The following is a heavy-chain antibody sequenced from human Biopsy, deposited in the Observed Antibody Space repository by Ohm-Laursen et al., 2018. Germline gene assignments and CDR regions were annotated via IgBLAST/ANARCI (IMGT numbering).Heavy chain of an antibody. J-gene: IGHJ4*02. CDR3: AKDLRNNNWGVEN. CDR2: ISDDGRNK. D-gene: IGHD7-27*01. V-gene: IGHV3-30*18. Sequence: SLRLSCAAFGFSFSNYGMHWVRQAPGKGLEWVAVISDDGRNKYYVDSVKGRFTISRDNSRNTLYLQMNDLRAEDTAVFYCAKDLRNNNWGVENWGQGTLVTVSS. CDR1: GFSFSNYG.